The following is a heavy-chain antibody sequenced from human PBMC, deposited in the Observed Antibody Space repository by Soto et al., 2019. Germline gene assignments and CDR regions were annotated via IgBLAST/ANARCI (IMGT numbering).Heavy chain of an antibody. V-gene: IGHV5-51*01. CDR2: IYPGDADT. CDR3: ARPPNPIFGPPSWYFDL. D-gene: IGHD3-3*01. CDR1: GYSFTSYW. Sequence: EVQLVQSGAEVKKPGESLKISCKGSGYSFTSYWIGWVRQMPGKGLEWMGIIYPGDADTRYSPSFQGQVTISADNSISTAYLQWSSLKASDTAMYYCARPPNPIFGPPSWYFDLWGRGTLVTVSS. J-gene: IGHJ2*01.